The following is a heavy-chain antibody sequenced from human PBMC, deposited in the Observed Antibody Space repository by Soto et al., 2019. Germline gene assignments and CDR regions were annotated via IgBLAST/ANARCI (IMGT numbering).Heavy chain of an antibody. J-gene: IGHJ6*02. CDR1: GYTFTGYY. V-gene: IGHV1-2*02. CDR3: ARITIFLYGMDV. CDR2: INPNSGGT. Sequence: ASVKVSCKASGYTFTGYYMHWVRQAPGQGLEWMGWINPNSGGTNYAQKFQGRVTMTRDTSISTAYMELSRLRSDATAVYYCARITIFLYGMDVWGQGTPVTVSS. D-gene: IGHD3-3*01.